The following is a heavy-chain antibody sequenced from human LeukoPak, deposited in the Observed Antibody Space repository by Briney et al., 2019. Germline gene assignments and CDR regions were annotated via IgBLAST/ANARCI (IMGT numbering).Heavy chain of an antibody. V-gene: IGHV2-70*11. J-gene: IGHJ4*02. Sequence: SGPALVKPTQTLTLICTFSGFSLTTTGMCVSWIRQPPGKALEWLARIDWDDDKYYSTSLKTRLTISKDTSKNQVVLTMTNVDPVDTATYYCARRRTGDYFDYWGQGTLVTVSS. CDR2: IDWDDDK. D-gene: IGHD3/OR15-3a*01. CDR3: ARRRTGDYFDY. CDR1: GFSLTTTGMC.